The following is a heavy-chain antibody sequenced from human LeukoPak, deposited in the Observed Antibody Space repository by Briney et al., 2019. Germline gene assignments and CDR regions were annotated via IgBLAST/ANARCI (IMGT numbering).Heavy chain of an antibody. V-gene: IGHV3-48*03. CDR2: ISSSGSTI. Sequence: GGSLRLSCAASGFTFSSYAMSWVRQAPGKGLEWVSYISSSGSTIYYADSVKGRFTISRDNAKNSLYLQMNSLRAEDTAVYYCARDLWKARPLINFDYWGQGTLVTVSS. D-gene: IGHD2/OR15-2a*01. CDR3: ARDLWKARPLINFDY. CDR1: GFTFSSYA. J-gene: IGHJ4*02.